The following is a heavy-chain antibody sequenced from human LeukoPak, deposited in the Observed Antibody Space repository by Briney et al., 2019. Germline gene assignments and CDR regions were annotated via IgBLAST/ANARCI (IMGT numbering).Heavy chain of an antibody. V-gene: IGHV1-2*02. CDR3: ARDSYSGSYYY. D-gene: IGHD1-26*01. CDR2: INPNGGGT. CDR1: GYTFTGYY. J-gene: IGHJ4*02. Sequence: ASVKVSFKASGYTFTGYYMHWVRQAPGQGLEWVAWINPNGGGTNYAQQFQGRVTTSSDTSISTAYMGLSSLRSDDTAVYYCARDSYSGSYYYWGQGTLVTVSS.